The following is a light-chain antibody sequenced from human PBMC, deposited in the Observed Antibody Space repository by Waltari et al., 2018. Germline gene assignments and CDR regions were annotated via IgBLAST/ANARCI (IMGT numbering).Light chain of an antibody. V-gene: IGLV7-46*01. CDR2: DTT. CDR3: LLSCNGVWV. J-gene: IGLJ3*02. CDR1: PGAATSGHD. Sequence: QAVVTQEPSLKVSPGGTVTLTCGSNPGAATSGHDTPWIQQKPGQAPRTGIYDTTEKSSWTPARFSGSLLGGKAALTLSGAQPEDEADYYCLLSCNGVWVFGGGTKLSVL.